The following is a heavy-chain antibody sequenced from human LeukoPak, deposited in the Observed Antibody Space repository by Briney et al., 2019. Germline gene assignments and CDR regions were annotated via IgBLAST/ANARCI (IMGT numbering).Heavy chain of an antibody. J-gene: IGHJ4*02. V-gene: IGHV4-59*01. CDR3: ARRTGTYFDS. D-gene: IGHD3-10*01. Sequence: SETLSLTCTVSGGSISSYYWSWIRQPPGKGLEWIGYIYYSGTTNYNPSLKSRLTISVDTSKNQFSLKPTSVTAADTAVYYCARRTGTYFDSWGQGTLVTVSS. CDR2: IYYSGTT. CDR1: GGSISSYY.